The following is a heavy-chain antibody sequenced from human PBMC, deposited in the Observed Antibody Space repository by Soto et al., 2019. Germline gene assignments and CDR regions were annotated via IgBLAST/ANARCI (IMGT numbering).Heavy chain of an antibody. Sequence: QVQLVQSGAELKKPGASAKVSCKASGYMFTSYGISWVRQAPGQGLEWMAWISVNNGNTNYAQKFQGRVTMTTDTSTNTALMELRSLRYDVTAVYYCARFNGSGTNYYMDVWGNGTTVSVSS. CDR3: ARFNGSGTNYYMDV. D-gene: IGHD3-10*01. J-gene: IGHJ6*03. CDR1: GYMFTSYG. V-gene: IGHV1-18*01. CDR2: ISVNNGNT.